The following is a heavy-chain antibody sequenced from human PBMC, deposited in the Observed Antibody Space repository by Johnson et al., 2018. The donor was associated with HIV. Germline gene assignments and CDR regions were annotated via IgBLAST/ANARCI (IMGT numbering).Heavy chain of an antibody. CDR1: GFTFSSYA. Sequence: QVQLVESGGGLVQPGRSLRLSCAASGFTFSSYAMHWVRQAPGKGLEWVAVISYDGSNKYYADSVKGRFTISRDNYKNTLYLQMNSVRSEDTAVYYCAREWGEGAFDIWGQGTVVTVSS. V-gene: IGHV3-30*14. CDR2: ISYDGSNK. D-gene: IGHD3-16*01. J-gene: IGHJ3*02. CDR3: AREWGEGAFDI.